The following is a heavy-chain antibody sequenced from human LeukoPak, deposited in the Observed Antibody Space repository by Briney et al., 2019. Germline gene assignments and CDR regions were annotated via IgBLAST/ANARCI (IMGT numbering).Heavy chain of an antibody. CDR2: IRYDGSNK. J-gene: IGHJ3*02. V-gene: IGHV3-30*02. CDR1: GFTFSSSG. D-gene: IGHD3-22*01. CDR3: ARPPGGLHYYDSSGYYGNAFDI. Sequence: PGGSLRLSCAASGFTFSSSGMHWVRQAPGKGLEWVPFIRYDGSNKYYADSVKGRFTISRDNSKNTLYLQMTSMRAEDTAVYYCARPPGGLHYYDSSGYYGNAFDIWGQGTMVTVSS.